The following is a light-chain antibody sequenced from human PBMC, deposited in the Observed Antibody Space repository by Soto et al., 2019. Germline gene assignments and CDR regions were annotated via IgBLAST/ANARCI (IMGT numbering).Light chain of an antibody. Sequence: EIVLTQSPATLSMSPGERATPSCRASQSVSNYLAWYQQKPGQAPRLLIYEASNRASGIPARFSGRGSGTDFTLAISSLEPEDFAVYYCQQRSNWPLTFGGGTKVEIK. CDR3: QQRSNWPLT. J-gene: IGKJ4*01. V-gene: IGKV3-11*01. CDR2: EAS. CDR1: QSVSNY.